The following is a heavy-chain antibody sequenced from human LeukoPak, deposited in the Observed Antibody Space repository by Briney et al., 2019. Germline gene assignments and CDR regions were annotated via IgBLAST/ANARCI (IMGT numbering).Heavy chain of an antibody. Sequence: ASVKVSCKASVYTFTSYDINWVRQATGQGLEWMGWMNPNSGNTGYAQKFQGRVTMTRNTSISTAYMELSSLRSEDTAVYYCASRVAVAGRYEVFDYWGQGTLVTVSS. CDR2: MNPNSGNT. D-gene: IGHD6-19*01. J-gene: IGHJ4*02. CDR3: ASRVAVAGRYEVFDY. V-gene: IGHV1-8*01. CDR1: VYTFTSYD.